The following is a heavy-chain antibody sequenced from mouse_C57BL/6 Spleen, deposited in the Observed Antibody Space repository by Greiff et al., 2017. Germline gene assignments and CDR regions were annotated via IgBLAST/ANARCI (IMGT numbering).Heavy chain of an antibody. CDR2: ISDGGSYT. Sequence: EVQLQESGGGLVKPGGSLKLSCAASGFTFSSYAMSWVRQTPEKRLEWVATISDGGSYTYYPDNVKGRFTISRDNAKNNLYLQMSHLKSEDTAMYYCARDGGLRPDYWGQGTTLTVSS. J-gene: IGHJ2*01. CDR3: ARDGGLRPDY. CDR1: GFTFSSYA. V-gene: IGHV5-4*01. D-gene: IGHD2-4*01.